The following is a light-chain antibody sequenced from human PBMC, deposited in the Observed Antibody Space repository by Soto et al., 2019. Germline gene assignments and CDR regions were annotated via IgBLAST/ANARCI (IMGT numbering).Light chain of an antibody. CDR3: LLFYGGARV. J-gene: IGLJ3*02. Sequence: QAVVTQEPSLTVSPGGTVTLTCAPSTGAVTSGYYPNWFQQKPGQAPRALIYSGTISHSWTPARFSGSLLGGKAALTVSDVQPEDEAEYYCLLFYGGARVFGGGTKLTVL. CDR2: SGT. V-gene: IGLV7-43*01. CDR1: TGAVTSGYY.